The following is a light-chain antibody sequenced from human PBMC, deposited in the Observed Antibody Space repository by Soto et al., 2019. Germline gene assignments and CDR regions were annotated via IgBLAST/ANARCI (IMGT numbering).Light chain of an antibody. CDR2: EVS. V-gene: IGLV2-14*01. CDR3: TSYTTRNTLGV. J-gene: IGLJ2*01. CDR1: TSDIGGYNY. Sequence: QSALTQPASVSGSPGQSITISCTGTTSDIGGYNYVSWYQHHPGKAPKLIIYEVSNRPSGISDRFSGSKSGNTASLTISGLQAEDEADYYCTSYTTRNTLGVFGGGTKLTVL.